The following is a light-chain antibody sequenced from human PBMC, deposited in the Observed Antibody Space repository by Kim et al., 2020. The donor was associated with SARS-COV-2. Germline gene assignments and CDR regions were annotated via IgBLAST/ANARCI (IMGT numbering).Light chain of an antibody. Sequence: AIRITQSPSSLSASTGDRVTITCRASQGIGSYLAWYQQKPGKAPKLLIYAASTLQSGVPSRFSGSGSGTDFTLTISCLQSEDFATYYCQQYYSYPITFGQGTRLEIK. J-gene: IGKJ5*01. CDR2: AAS. CDR1: QGIGSY. V-gene: IGKV1-8*01. CDR3: QQYYSYPIT.